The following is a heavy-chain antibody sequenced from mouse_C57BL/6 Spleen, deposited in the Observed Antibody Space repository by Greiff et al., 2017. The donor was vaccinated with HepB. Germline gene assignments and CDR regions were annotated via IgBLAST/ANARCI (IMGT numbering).Heavy chain of an antibody. Sequence: ESGPGLVKPSQSLSLTCSVTGYSITSGYYWNWIRQFPGNKLEWMGYISYDGSNNYNPSLKNRISITRDTSKNQFFLKLNSVTTEDTATYYCASLPSMDYWGQGTSVTVSS. D-gene: IGHD5-5*01. CDR1: GYSITSGYY. V-gene: IGHV3-6*01. J-gene: IGHJ4*01. CDR2: ISYDGSN. CDR3: ASLPSMDY.